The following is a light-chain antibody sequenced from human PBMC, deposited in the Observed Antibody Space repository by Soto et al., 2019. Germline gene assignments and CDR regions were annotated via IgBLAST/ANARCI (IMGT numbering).Light chain of an antibody. V-gene: IGKV1-5*03. CDR1: QSISNW. CDR2: KAS. CDR3: QQYDTYWT. Sequence: IQMTQSHSTLSASVGDRFIITCRASQSISNWLAWYQQKPGKAPNLLIYKASSLKSGVPSRFSGSGSGTEFTLTISSLQPDDFATYYCQQYDTYWTFGQGTKVDIK. J-gene: IGKJ1*01.